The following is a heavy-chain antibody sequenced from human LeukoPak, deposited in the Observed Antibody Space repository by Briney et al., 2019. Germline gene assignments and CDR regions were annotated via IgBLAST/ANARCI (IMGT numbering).Heavy chain of an antibody. V-gene: IGHV1-2*02. CDR3: ARDRNDFWSGYLGAFDI. D-gene: IGHD3-3*01. J-gene: IGHJ3*02. CDR1: GYTFTGYY. CDR2: INPNSGGT. Sequence: ASVKVSCKASGYTFTGYYMHWVRQAPGQGLEWMGWINPNSGGTNYGRVTMTRDTSISTAYMELSRLRSDDTAVYYCARDRNDFWSGYLGAFDIWGQGTMVTVSS.